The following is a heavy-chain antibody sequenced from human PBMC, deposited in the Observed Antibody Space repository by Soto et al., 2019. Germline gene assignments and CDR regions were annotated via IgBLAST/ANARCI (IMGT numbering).Heavy chain of an antibody. CDR2: IIPIFGTA. CDR1: GGTFSSYA. J-gene: IGHJ4*02. Sequence: QVQLVQSGAEVKKPGDSVRVSCKASGGTFSSYAISWVRQAPGQGLEWMGGIIPIFGTANYAQKFQGRVTITADESTSTAYMELSSLRSEDTAVYYCASRDGIAAAGTSDYWGQGTLVTVSS. CDR3: ASRDGIAAAGTSDY. D-gene: IGHD6-13*01. V-gene: IGHV1-69*13.